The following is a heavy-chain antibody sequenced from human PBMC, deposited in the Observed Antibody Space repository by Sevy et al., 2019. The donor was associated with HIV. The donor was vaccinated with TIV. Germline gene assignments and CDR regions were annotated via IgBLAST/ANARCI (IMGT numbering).Heavy chain of an antibody. J-gene: IGHJ4*02. CDR3: ARGRVTSHYYDC. CDR2: ISYDGSNK. D-gene: IGHD2-21*02. CDR1: RFTFSTYA. Sequence: GGSLRLSCAASRFTFSTYAIHWVRQAPGKGLEWVAVISYDGSNKYYADSVKGRFTISRDNSKHMLYLQMKSLRVEDTDVYYCARGRVTSHYYDCWGQRTLVTVSS. V-gene: IGHV3-30*04.